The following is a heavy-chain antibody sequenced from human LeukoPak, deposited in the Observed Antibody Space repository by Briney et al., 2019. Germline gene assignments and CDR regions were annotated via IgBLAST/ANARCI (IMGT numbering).Heavy chain of an antibody. CDR2: IYYSGST. J-gene: IGHJ5*02. CDR3: ARHYYGSGTYTTWFDP. CDR1: GSSLSSSSYY. V-gene: IGHV4-39*01. Sequence: PSETLSLTCTVSGSSLSSSSYYWGWIRQPPGKGLEWIGNIYYSGSTYHNPSLKSRVTISVDTSKNQFSLKLSSVTAADTAVYYCARHYYGSGTYTTWFDPWGQGTLVTVSS. D-gene: IGHD3-10*01.